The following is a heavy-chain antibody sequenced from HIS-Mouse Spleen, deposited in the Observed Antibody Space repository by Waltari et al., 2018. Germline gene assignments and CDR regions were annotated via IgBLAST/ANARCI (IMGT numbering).Heavy chain of an antibody. CDR1: GFTFDDYA. D-gene: IGHD6-13*01. Sequence: EVQLVESGGGLVRPGRSLRLSCAASGFTFDDYAMHWVRQAPGKGREVVAGISGNSGSIGYADSVKGRFTISRDNAKNSLYLQMNSLRAEDTALYYCAKDMSSSSWYRGSAFDIWGQGTMVTVSS. CDR2: ISGNSGSI. J-gene: IGHJ3*02. V-gene: IGHV3-9*01. CDR3: AKDMSSSSWYRGSAFDI.